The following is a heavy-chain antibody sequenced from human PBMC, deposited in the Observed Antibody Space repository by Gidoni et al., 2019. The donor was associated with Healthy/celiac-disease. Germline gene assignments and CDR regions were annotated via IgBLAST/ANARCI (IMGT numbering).Heavy chain of an antibody. Sequence: QLQLQESGPGLVKPSETLSLTCTVPGGSISSSSYYWGGIRQPPGKGLECIGSIYYRGSTYYNPSLKIRFTISVDTSKNQFSLKLSSVTAADTAVYYCARQNPLGYCSGGSCYFDAFDIWGQGTMVTVSS. CDR3: ARQNPLGYCSGGSCYFDAFDI. V-gene: IGHV4-39*01. CDR1: GGSISSSSYY. CDR2: IYYRGST. D-gene: IGHD2-15*01. J-gene: IGHJ3*02.